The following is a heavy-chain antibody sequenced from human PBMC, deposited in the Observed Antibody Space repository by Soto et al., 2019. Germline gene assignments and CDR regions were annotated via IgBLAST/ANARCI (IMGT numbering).Heavy chain of an antibody. D-gene: IGHD3-16*01. CDR1: GFTFSSFE. CDR2: ISPTATAI. V-gene: IGHV3-48*03. Sequence: EVQLVESGGGLVRPGGALTLSCAVSGFTFSSFEMNWVRQAPGKGLEWLSYISPTATAIYYADSVKGRFTISRDNAKNSLYLHMGSLRADDTAVYYCAREWGYYFDYWGQGTPVTVSS. CDR3: AREWGYYFDY. J-gene: IGHJ4*02.